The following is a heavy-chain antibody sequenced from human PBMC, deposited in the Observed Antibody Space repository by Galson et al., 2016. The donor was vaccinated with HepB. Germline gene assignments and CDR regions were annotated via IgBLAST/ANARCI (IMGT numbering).Heavy chain of an antibody. CDR3: ATAYSSGWYFAY. CDR1: GFTFSIYS. CDR2: ISYDGTKK. J-gene: IGHJ4*02. Sequence: SLRLSCAASGFTFSIYSIHWVRQAPGKGLEWVAVISYDGTKKYYADSVKGRFTLSRDNSKNSLYLQMNSLRDEDTAVYYCATAYSSGWYFAYWGQGTLVTVSS. V-gene: IGHV3-30-3*01. D-gene: IGHD6-19*01.